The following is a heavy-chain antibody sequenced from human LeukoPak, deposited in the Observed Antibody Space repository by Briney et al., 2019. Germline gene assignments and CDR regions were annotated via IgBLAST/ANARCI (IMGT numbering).Heavy chain of an antibody. J-gene: IGHJ4*02. V-gene: IGHV3-21*01. CDR1: GFTFNSYS. D-gene: IGHD6-6*01. CDR3: AKVQLHSTSSSPSDY. Sequence: GGSLRLSCAASGFTFNSYSMNWVRQAPGKGLEWVSSISSSSNYIYYADSLKGRFTISRDNAKNSLYLQMSSLRAEDVALYYCAKVQLHSTSSSPSDYWGQGTLVTVSS. CDR2: ISSSSNYI.